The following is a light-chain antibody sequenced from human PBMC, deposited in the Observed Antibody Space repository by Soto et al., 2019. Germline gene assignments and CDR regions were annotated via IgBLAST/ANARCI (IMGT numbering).Light chain of an antibody. CDR2: ATS. J-gene: IGKJ1*01. CDR1: QSISGF. V-gene: IGKV1-39*01. Sequence: DIQMTQSPSSLSASVGDRVTITCRASQSISGFLNWYQQKPGKAPKLLMYATSSLQSGVPSRFSGSGSGTDFTLTINSLQPEDFAIYYCQQSYSTPWTFGQGTKVEIK. CDR3: QQSYSTPWT.